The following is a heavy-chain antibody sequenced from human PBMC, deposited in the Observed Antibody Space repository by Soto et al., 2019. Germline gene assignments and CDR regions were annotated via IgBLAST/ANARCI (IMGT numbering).Heavy chain of an antibody. CDR2: LYSGGST. J-gene: IGHJ3*02. Sequence: EVQLVETGGGLIQPGGSLRLSCVASGLTVSSNYMNWVRQAPGKGLEWVSVLYSGGSTHYAGSVKGRFIISRDNSTNTLYLQMNSLRAEDTAVYYCARDRPGDEGDAFDIWGHGTMVTVSS. V-gene: IGHV3-53*02. D-gene: IGHD3-10*01. CDR3: ARDRPGDEGDAFDI. CDR1: GLTVSSNY.